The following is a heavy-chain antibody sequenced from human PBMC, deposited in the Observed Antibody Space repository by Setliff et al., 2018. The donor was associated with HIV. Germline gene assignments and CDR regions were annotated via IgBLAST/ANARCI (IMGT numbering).Heavy chain of an antibody. CDR1: GGSISSHY. D-gene: IGHD2-21*01. J-gene: IGHJ4*02. CDR2: IYTSGST. Sequence: SETLSLTCTVSGGSISSHYWSWIRQPPGKGLEWIGHIYTSGSTNYNPSLKSRVTMSVGTSKNQFSLKLSSVTAADTAVYYCARHVTVVAYFETLAGSFNYWGQGTLVTVSS. CDR3: ARHVTVVAYFETLAGSFNY. V-gene: IGHV4-59*08.